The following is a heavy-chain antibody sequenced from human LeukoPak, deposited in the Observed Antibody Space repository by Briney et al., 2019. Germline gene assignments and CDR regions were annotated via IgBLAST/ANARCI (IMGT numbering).Heavy chain of an antibody. J-gene: IGHJ6*02. Sequence: ASVKVSCKASGGTFSSYAISWVRQAPGQGLEWMGGIIPIFGTANYAQKVQGRVTITADEATSTAYMELSSMRSEDTAVYYCAPPVEESSGWPYGMDAWGQGTTVTVSS. CDR1: GGTFSSYA. V-gene: IGHV1-69*13. CDR3: APPVEESSGWPYGMDA. CDR2: IIPIFGTA. D-gene: IGHD6-19*01.